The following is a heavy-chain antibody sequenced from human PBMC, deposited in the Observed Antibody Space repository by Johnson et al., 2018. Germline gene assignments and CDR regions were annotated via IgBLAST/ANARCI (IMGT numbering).Heavy chain of an antibody. CDR2: ISYDGSNK. D-gene: IGHD6-13*01. CDR3: AKEDSSTFYGMDV. CDR1: GFTFSSYA. J-gene: IGHJ6*02. V-gene: IGHV3-30*18. Sequence: QVQLVQSGGGVVQPGRSLRLSCAASGFTFSSYAMSWVRQAPGEGLEWVAVISYDGSNKYYADSVKGRFTISRDNSKNTLYLQMNSLRAEDTAVYYCAKEDSSTFYGMDVWGQGTTVTVSS.